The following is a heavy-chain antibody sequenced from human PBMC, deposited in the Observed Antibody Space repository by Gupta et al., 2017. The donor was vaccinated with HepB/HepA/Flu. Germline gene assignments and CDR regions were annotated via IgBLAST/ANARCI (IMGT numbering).Heavy chain of an antibody. V-gene: IGHV3-74*01. CDR3: AREASGYGSGMNYFDY. CDR1: GFTFRNYW. CDR2: INSDGSSI. J-gene: IGHJ4*02. D-gene: IGHD3-10*01. Sequence: EVQLVESGGGLVQPGGSLRLSCAASGFTFRNYWVHWVRQAPGKGLGWVSRINSDGSSISYADSVKGRLTISRDKAKNTLYLQMNSLRAEDTAVYYCAREASGYGSGMNYFDYWGQGTLVTVSS.